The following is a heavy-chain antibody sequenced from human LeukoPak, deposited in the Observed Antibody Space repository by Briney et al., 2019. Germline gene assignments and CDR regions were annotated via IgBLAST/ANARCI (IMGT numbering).Heavy chain of an antibody. Sequence: SETLSLTCTVSGGSISSGSYYWSWIRQPAGKGLEWIGRIYTSGSTNYNPSLKSRVTISIDTSKNQFSLKLSSVTAADTAVYYCARRLPPPWCFDLWGRGTLVTVSS. J-gene: IGHJ2*01. CDR3: ARRLPPPWCFDL. CDR2: IYTSGST. CDR1: GGSISSGSYY. V-gene: IGHV4-61*02.